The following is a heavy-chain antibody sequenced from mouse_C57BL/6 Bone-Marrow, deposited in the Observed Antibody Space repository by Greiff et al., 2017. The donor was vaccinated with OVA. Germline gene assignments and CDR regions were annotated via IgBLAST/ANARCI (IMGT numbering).Heavy chain of an antibody. CDR3: ARSVTTVVATRGWYFDV. J-gene: IGHJ1*03. D-gene: IGHD1-1*01. CDR2: INPSNGGT. CDR1: GYTFTSYW. V-gene: IGHV1-53*01. Sequence: QVQLQQPGTELVKPGASVKLSCKASGYTFTSYWMHWVKQRPGQGLEWIGNINPSNGGTNYNEKFKSKAKLTVDKSSSTAYMQLSSLTSEDSAVYYCARSVTTVVATRGWYFDVWGTGTTVTVSS.